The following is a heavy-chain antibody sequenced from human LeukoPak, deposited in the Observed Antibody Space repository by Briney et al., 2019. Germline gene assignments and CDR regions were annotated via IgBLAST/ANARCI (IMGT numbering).Heavy chain of an antibody. J-gene: IGHJ6*02. CDR3: ASSDFWSGYPPNYGMDV. D-gene: IGHD3-3*01. CDR2: ISTGSDTI. Sequence: PGGSLRLSCAASGFTFSTYTMTWVRQAPGKGLEWVSYISTGSDTIYYADSVKGRFTISRDNAKNSLYLQMNSLRAEDTAVYYCASSDFWSGYPPNYGMDVWGQGTTVTVSS. V-gene: IGHV3-48*01. CDR1: GFTFSTYT.